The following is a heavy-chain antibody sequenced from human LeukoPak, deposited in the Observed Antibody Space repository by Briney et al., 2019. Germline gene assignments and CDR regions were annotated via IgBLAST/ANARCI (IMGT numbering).Heavy chain of an antibody. V-gene: IGHV3-23*01. J-gene: IGHJ4*02. D-gene: IGHD2-2*01. Sequence: GGSLRLSCAVSAFTFSNYAMTWVRQAPGKGLEWVSAVSGSGETTYYADSVKGRFTISRDNSKNTLYLRMLTLRADDTAVYYCAKGPVVPPSSYYFDSWGQGTLVTVSS. CDR2: VSGSGETT. CDR3: AKGPVVPPSSYYFDS. CDR1: AFTFSNYA.